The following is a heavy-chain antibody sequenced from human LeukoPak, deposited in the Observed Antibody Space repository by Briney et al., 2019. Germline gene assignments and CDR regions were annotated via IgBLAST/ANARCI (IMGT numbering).Heavy chain of an antibody. CDR1: GGSLSSYY. V-gene: IGHV4-59*01. Sequence: SETLSLTCTVSGGSLSSYYWSWLRHPPGKGLEWIGYIYYSGSTNYNPSLTSRVPISVDTSKNQFSLKLSSVTAADTAVYYCARQYSGNSYSFDYWGQGTLVTVSS. CDR3: ARQYSGNSYSFDY. D-gene: IGHD1-26*01. CDR2: IYYSGST. J-gene: IGHJ4*02.